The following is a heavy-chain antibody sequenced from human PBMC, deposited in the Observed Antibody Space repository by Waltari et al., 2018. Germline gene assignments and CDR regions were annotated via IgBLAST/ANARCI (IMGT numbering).Heavy chain of an antibody. Sequence: QVQLQESGPGLVKPSETLSLTCAVSGYSISSGYYWGWIRQPPGKGLEWIGSIYHSGSTYYNPSLKSRVTISVDTSKNQFSLKLSSVTAADTAVYYCARPADGSSWYDAFDIWGQGTMVTVSS. D-gene: IGHD6-13*01. CDR2: IYHSGST. J-gene: IGHJ3*02. CDR1: GYSISSGYY. V-gene: IGHV4-38-2*01. CDR3: ARPADGSSWYDAFDI.